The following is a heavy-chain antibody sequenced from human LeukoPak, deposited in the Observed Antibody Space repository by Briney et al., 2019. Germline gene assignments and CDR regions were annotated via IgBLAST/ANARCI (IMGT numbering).Heavy chain of an antibody. Sequence: GRSLRLSCAASGFTFDDYAMHWVRQAPGKGLEGVSGISSNSGSIGYADSVKGRFTISRDNAKNSLYLQMNSLRAEDMALYYCAKDQGIAAAGSFDYWGQGTLVTVSS. CDR1: GFTFDDYA. D-gene: IGHD6-13*01. V-gene: IGHV3-9*03. J-gene: IGHJ4*02. CDR3: AKDQGIAAAGSFDY. CDR2: ISSNSGSI.